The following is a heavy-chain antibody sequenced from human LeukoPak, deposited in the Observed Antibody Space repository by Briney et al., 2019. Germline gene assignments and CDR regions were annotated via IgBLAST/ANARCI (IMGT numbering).Heavy chain of an antibody. D-gene: IGHD1-26*01. CDR2: ISGSGGST. Sequence: GGSLRLSCAASGFTFSSYAMSWVRQAPGKGLEWVSAISGSGGSTYYADSVKGRFAISRDNSKNTLYLQMNSLRAEDTAVYYCAKFSGSYYLGGFDYWGQGTLVTVSS. CDR3: AKFSGSYYLGGFDY. V-gene: IGHV3-23*01. CDR1: GFTFSSYA. J-gene: IGHJ4*02.